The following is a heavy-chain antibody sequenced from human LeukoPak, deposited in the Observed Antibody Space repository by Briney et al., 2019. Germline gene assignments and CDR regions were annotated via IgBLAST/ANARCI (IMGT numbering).Heavy chain of an antibody. V-gene: IGHV3-21*01. D-gene: IGHD2-21*01. CDR2: ISSSGSYI. J-gene: IGHJ3*02. CDR3: ARSLIADGAFDI. Sequence: GGSLRLSCAASGLTFTSYTMNWVRQAPGKGLEWVSDISSSGSYIDYADSVKGRFTISRDNAKNSLSLQMNSLRAEDTAVYYCARSLIADGAFDIWGQGTMVTVSS. CDR1: GLTFTSYT.